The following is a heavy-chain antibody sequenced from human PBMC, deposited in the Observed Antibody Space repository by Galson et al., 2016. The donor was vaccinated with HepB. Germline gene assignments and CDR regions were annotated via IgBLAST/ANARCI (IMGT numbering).Heavy chain of an antibody. CDR3: ARRRDGSGSFQLDY. V-gene: IGHV3-53*01. CDR1: GVSVSSNY. D-gene: IGHD3-10*01. CDR2: IYSSGRT. Sequence: SLRLSCAVSGVSVSSNYMTWVRQAPGKGLEWISLIYSSGRTDYADSVKGRFIISRDNSDNPLYLQMNSLRAEDTAIYYCARRRDGSGSFQLDYWGQGSQVTV. J-gene: IGHJ4*02.